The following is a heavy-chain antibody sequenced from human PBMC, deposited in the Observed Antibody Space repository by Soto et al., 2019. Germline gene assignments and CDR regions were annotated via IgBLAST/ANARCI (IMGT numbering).Heavy chain of an antibody. CDR1: GVSISSSSYY. D-gene: IGHD4-17*01. CDR2: IYYSGDT. J-gene: IGHJ2*01. CDR3: ARLIGFTVTTYSRGFDL. Sequence: SETLSLTCTVSGVSISSSSYYCGWIRQPPGKGLEWIGSIYYSGDTHYSPSLKSRVTISVDTSRNELSLKLSSVTAADTAVYYCARLIGFTVTTYSRGFDLWGRGTLVTVSS. V-gene: IGHV4-39*01.